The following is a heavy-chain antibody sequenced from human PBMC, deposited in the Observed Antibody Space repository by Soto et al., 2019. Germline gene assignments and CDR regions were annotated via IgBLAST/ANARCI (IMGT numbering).Heavy chain of an antibody. J-gene: IGHJ4*02. CDR3: AKGATGTDY. CDR2: ITNSGGTT. CDR1: GFTFNTYA. V-gene: IGHV3-23*01. Sequence: PGGSLRLSCAVSGFTFNTYAMNWVRQAPGKGLEWVSSITNSGGTTYYADSVKGRFTISRDNSKNTLYLQMNSLRVEDTAVYYCAKGATGTDYWGQGT. D-gene: IGHD1-1*01.